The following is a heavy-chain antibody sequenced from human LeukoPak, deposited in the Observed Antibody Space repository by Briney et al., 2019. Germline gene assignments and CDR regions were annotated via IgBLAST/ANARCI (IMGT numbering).Heavy chain of an antibody. D-gene: IGHD6-19*01. CDR1: GFTVSSNY. Sequence: PGGSLRLSCAASGFTVSSNYMSWVRQAPGKGLEWVSVIYSGGSTYYADSVKGRFTISRDNSKNTLYLQMNSLRAEDTAVYYCAKEVGYSSGWYRDYWGQGTLVTVSS. CDR3: AKEVGYSSGWYRDY. V-gene: IGHV3-66*01. CDR2: IYSGGST. J-gene: IGHJ4*02.